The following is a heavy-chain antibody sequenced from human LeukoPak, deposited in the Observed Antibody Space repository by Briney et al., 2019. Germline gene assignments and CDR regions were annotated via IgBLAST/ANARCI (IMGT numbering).Heavy chain of an antibody. CDR2: IDPSGNT. V-gene: IGHV4-34*01. D-gene: IGHD2-2*01. CDR1: GGSFSGYY. CDR3: ARKRAVVNGVLHYYYYGLDV. J-gene: IGHJ6*01. Sequence: SETLSLTCAVYGGSFSGYYWSWIRQPPGKGLEWIGEIDPSGNTHYNPSLESRITISVDTSKNQFSLKLTSVTAADTAVYYCARKRAVVNGVLHYYYYGLDVWGQGTAVTVSS.